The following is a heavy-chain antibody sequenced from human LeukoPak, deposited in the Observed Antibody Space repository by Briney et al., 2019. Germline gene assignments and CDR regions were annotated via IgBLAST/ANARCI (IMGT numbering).Heavy chain of an antibody. CDR3: ARDLRERSRRWFGVHYYMDV. J-gene: IGHJ6*03. CDR2: INSDGSST. Sequence: PGGSLRLSCAASGFTFSSYWMHWVRQAPGKGLVWVSRINSDGSSTSYADSVKGRFTISRDNAKNTLYLQMNSLGAEDTAVYYCARDLRERSRRWFGVHYYMDVWGKGTTVTISS. V-gene: IGHV3-74*01. D-gene: IGHD3-10*01. CDR1: GFTFSSYW.